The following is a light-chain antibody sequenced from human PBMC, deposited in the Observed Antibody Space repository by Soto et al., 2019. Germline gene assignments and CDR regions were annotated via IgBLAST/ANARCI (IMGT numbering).Light chain of an antibody. Sequence: DIVMTQSPLSLPVTPGEPASISCRSSQSLLHSNGYNYLDWYLQKPGQSPQLLIYLGSNRASGVPDRFSGSGSGTDFTLKISRVEAEDVGVYYCMHALQTPGYTFGQGTKLEIK. CDR3: MHALQTPGYT. CDR2: LGS. V-gene: IGKV2-28*01. CDR1: QSLLHSNGYNY. J-gene: IGKJ2*01.